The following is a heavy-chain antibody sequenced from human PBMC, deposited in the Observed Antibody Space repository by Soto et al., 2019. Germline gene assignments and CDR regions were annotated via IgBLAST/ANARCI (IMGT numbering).Heavy chain of an antibody. CDR2: IYYSGST. V-gene: IGHV4-59*01. CDR1: GGSISSYY. Sequence: SETLSPTCTVSGGSISSYYWSWIRQPPGKGLEWIGYIYYSGSTNYNPSLKSRVTISVDTSKNQFSLKLSSVTAADTAVYYCARENDYGDYDDNYMDVWGKGTTVTVSS. CDR3: ARENDYGDYDDNYMDV. J-gene: IGHJ6*03. D-gene: IGHD4-17*01.